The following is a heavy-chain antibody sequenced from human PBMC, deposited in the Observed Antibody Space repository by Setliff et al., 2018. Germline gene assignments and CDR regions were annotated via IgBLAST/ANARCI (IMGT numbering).Heavy chain of an antibody. CDR2: IFGSGST. J-gene: IGHJ4*02. Sequence: SETLSLTCTVSGDSISSRTYYWSWIRQPAGKGLEWIGHIFGSGSTNYNPSLKSRVTMSIDTSKNQFFLKVRSVTAADTAVYYCARDRGSNNSPEDFDYWGLGTLVTVSS. CDR3: ARDRGSNNSPEDFDY. CDR1: GDSISSRTYY. D-gene: IGHD1-1*01. V-gene: IGHV4-61*09.